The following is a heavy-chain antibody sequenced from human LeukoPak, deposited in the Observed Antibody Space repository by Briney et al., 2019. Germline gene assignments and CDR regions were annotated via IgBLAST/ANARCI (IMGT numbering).Heavy chain of an antibody. CDR1: GFTFSSFA. CDR2: ITGSHGPT. D-gene: IGHD4-17*01. J-gene: IGHJ5*02. V-gene: IGHV3-23*01. Sequence: HPGGSLRLSCAASGFTFSSFAMTWVRQAPGKGLEWVSSITGSHGPTYNTDSVKGRFTISRDNSQNTLYLQMNSLRAEDTAVYYCTKDPNGDYVGAFDPWGQGTLVTVSS. CDR3: TKDPNGDYVGAFDP.